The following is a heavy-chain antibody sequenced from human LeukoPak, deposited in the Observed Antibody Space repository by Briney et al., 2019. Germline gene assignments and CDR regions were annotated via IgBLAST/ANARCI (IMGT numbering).Heavy chain of an antibody. J-gene: IGHJ4*02. D-gene: IGHD5-18*01. CDR2: IYHSGST. CDR1: GGSISSSSYY. CDR3: ARHVLSSGYSYGLNFDY. V-gene: IGHV4-39*01. Sequence: SETLSLTCTVSGGSISSSSYYWGWIRQPPGKGLEWIGSIYHSGSTYYNPSLKSRVTISVDTSKNQFSLKLSSVTAADTAVYYCARHVLSSGYSYGLNFDYWGQGTLVTVSS.